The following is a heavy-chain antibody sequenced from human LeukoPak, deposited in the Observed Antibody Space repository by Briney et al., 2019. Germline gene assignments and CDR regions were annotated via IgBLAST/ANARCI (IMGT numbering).Heavy chain of an antibody. CDR3: ATYCTNGVCYPPTEVY. D-gene: IGHD2-8*01. CDR1: GSSISSSSYY. Sequence: SETLSLTCTVSGSSISSSSYYWGWIRQPPGKGLEWIGSIYYSGSTYYNPSLKSRVTISVDTSKNQFSLKLSSVTAADTAVYYCATYCTNGVCYPPTEVYWGRGTLVTVSS. V-gene: IGHV4-39*07. CDR2: IYYSGST. J-gene: IGHJ4*02.